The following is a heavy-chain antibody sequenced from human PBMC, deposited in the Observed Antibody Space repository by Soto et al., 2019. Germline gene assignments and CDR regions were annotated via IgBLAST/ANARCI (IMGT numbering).Heavy chain of an antibody. CDR1: GFTFNDFG. Sequence: GGSLRLSCEASGFTFNDFGMSWVRQTPGKGLEWVSTLNHDGRNTHYAASVEGRFTISRDNSKNTLYLQMGSLRAEDTAIYYCAKDAGNEESLFDYWGRGTLVTVSS. J-gene: IGHJ4*02. V-gene: IGHV3-23*01. CDR2: LNHDGRNT. CDR3: AKDAGNEESLFDY.